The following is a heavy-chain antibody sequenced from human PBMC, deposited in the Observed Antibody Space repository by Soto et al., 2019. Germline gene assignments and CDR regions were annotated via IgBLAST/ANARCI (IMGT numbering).Heavy chain of an antibody. Sequence: GASVKVSCKASGFTFTSSAVQWVRQARGQRLEWIGWIVVGSGNTNYAQKFQGGVTITRDTSASTAYMELSSLRSEDTAVYYCAKSQPATPFDYWGQGTLVTVSS. D-gene: IGHD2-15*01. J-gene: IGHJ4*02. CDR1: GFTFTSSA. V-gene: IGHV1-58*01. CDR3: AKSQPATPFDY. CDR2: IVVGSGNT.